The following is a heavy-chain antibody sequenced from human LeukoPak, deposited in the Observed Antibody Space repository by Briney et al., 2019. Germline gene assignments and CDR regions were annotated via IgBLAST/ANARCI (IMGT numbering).Heavy chain of an antibody. CDR2: IYYSGST. J-gene: IGHJ4*02. CDR1: GGSISSYY. D-gene: IGHD3-10*01. V-gene: IGHV4-59*08. CDR3: AGSYYYGSGSTITMTDY. Sequence: PSETLSLTFTVSGGSISSYYWSWIRQPPGKGLEWIGYIYYSGSTNYNPSLKSRVTISVDTSKNQFSLKLSSVTAADTAVYYCAGSYYYGSGSTITMTDYWGQGTLVTVSS.